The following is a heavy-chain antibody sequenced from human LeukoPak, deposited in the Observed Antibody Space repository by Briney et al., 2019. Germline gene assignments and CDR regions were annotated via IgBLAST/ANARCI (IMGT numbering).Heavy chain of an antibody. D-gene: IGHD3-22*01. Sequence: GGSLRLSCAASGFTFGSYWMSWVRQAPGKGLEWVANIKQDGSEKYYVDSVKGRFTISRDNAKNSLHLQMNSLRAEDTAVYYCARGLDYFDYWGQGTLVTVSS. CDR3: ARGLDYFDY. J-gene: IGHJ4*02. CDR1: GFTFGSYW. CDR2: IKQDGSEK. V-gene: IGHV3-7*03.